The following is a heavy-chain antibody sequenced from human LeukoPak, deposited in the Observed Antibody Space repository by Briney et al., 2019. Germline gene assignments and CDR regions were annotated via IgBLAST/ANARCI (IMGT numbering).Heavy chain of an antibody. V-gene: IGHV4-34*01. J-gene: IGHJ4*02. CDR3: ARGRSPNYDFWSGYSVLYDY. CDR2: INHSGST. CDR1: GGSFSGYY. D-gene: IGHD3-3*01. Sequence: SETLSLTCAVYGGSFSGYYWSWIRQPPGKGLEWIGEINHSGSTNYNPSPKSRVTISVDTSKNQFSLKLSSVTAADTAVYYCARGRSPNYDFWSGYSVLYDYWGQGTLVTVSS.